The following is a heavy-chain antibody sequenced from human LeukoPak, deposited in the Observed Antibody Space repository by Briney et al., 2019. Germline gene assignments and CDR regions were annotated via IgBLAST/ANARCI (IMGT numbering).Heavy chain of an antibody. V-gene: IGHV3-15*01. CDR2: IKSKTDGGTR. J-gene: IGHJ4*02. CDR3: TTEDASIAVAGTFDY. CDR1: GFTFSNAW. D-gene: IGHD6-19*01. Sequence: PGGSLRLSCAASGFTFSNAWMSWVPPAPGKGPEWGGRIKSKTDGGTRDYAAPVKGRFTISRDDSKNTLYLQMNSLKTEDTAVYYCTTEDASIAVAGTFDYWGQGTLVTVSS.